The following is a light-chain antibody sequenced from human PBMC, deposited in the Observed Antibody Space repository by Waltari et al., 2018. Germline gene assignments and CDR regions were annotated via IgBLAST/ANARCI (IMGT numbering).Light chain of an antibody. J-gene: IGKJ3*01. CDR2: KAS. Sequence: TCRASQSISSWLAWYQQKPGKAPKLLIYKASSLESGVTSRFSGSGSGTEFTLTISSLQPDDFATYYCQQYNSYSITFGPGTKVDIK. CDR1: QSISSW. CDR3: QQYNSYSIT. V-gene: IGKV1-5*03.